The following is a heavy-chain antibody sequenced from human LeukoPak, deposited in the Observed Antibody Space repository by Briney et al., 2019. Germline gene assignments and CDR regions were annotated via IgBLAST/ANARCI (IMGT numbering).Heavy chain of an antibody. CDR1: GFTFISYA. J-gene: IGHJ4*02. Sequence: GGSLRVSCAASGFTFISYAMYWVRQALGKGLEWVSGIFGSGGSTHYADSVKGRFTISRDNSKNTVYLQMNSLRAEDTAVYYCAKTTTGYSSGRFPGWPVDYWGQGTLVTVSS. CDR3: AKTTTGYSSGRFPGWPVDY. V-gene: IGHV3-23*01. D-gene: IGHD6-19*01. CDR2: IFGSGGST.